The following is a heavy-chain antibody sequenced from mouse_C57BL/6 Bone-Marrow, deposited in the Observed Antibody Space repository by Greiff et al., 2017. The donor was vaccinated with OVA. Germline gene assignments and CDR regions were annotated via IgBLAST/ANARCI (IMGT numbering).Heavy chain of an antibody. J-gene: IGHJ4*01. D-gene: IGHD1-1*01. V-gene: IGHV5-4*03. CDR3: ANYYGSSYDAMDY. Sequence: EVMLVESGGGLVKPGGSLKLSCAASVLTFSSYAMSWVRQTPEKRLEWVATISDGGSYTYYPDNVKGRFTISRDNAKNNLYLQMSHLKSEDTAMYYCANYYGSSYDAMDYWGQGTSVTVSS. CDR1: VLTFSSYA. CDR2: ISDGGSYT.